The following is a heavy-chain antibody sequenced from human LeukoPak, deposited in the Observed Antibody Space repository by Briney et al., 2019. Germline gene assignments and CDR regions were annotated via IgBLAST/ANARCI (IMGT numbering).Heavy chain of an antibody. D-gene: IGHD2-2*01. CDR2: ISYDGSNK. CDR1: GFTFSSYA. CDR3: ARDLGCSSTSCYVGYYYYGMDV. Sequence: TGGSLRLSCAASGFTFSSYAMHWVRQAPGKGLEWVAVISYDGSNKYYADSVKGRFTISRDNSKNTLCLQMNSLRAEDTAVYYCARDLGCSSTSCYVGYYYYGMDVWGQGTTVTASS. V-gene: IGHV3-30-3*01. J-gene: IGHJ6*02.